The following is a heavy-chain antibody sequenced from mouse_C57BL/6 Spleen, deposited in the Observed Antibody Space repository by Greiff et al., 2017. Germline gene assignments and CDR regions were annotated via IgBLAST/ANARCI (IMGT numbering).Heavy chain of an antibody. Sequence: QVQLQQSGAELVRPGTSVKVSCKASGYAFTNYLIEWVKQRPGQGLEWIGVINPGSGGTNYNEKFKGKATLTADKSSSTAYMQLSSLTSEDSAVYFCARMGPPGYFDVWGTGTTVTVSS. CDR3: ARMGPPGYFDV. CDR1: GYAFTNYL. D-gene: IGHD4-1*01. J-gene: IGHJ1*03. CDR2: INPGSGGT. V-gene: IGHV1-54*01.